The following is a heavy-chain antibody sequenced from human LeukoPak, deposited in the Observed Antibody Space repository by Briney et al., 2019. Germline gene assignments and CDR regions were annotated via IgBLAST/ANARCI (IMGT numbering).Heavy chain of an antibody. Sequence: PSETLPLTCTVSGGSISSNSDYWGWIRQPPGKGLEWIGTTYYNGKTYYNPSLKSRVIIFVDTSKNQIFLRTSSVTAADTAVYYCARHDFRISWYMVNWFDPWGQGILVTVSS. J-gene: IGHJ5*02. CDR2: TYYNGKT. V-gene: IGHV4-39*01. CDR3: ARHDFRISWYMVNWFDP. D-gene: IGHD6-13*01. CDR1: GGSISSNSDY.